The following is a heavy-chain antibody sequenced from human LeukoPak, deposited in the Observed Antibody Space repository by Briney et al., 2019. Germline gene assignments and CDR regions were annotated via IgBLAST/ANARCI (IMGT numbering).Heavy chain of an antibody. D-gene: IGHD2-2*01. J-gene: IGHJ4*02. CDR1: LGSLSSSSYY. CDR2: SYYSGST. Sequence: KASETLSLTCTLSLGSLSSSSYYGGWVRQPPGEGLGWIWSSYYSGSTYYHPSRKSRVTTSEDTSKTQFSRKLSAGTAAGRAVYFCARGEGGEGRDMVAVPAGIFFEDWGQGTLVTVSS. CDR3: ARGEGGEGRDMVAVPAGIFFED. V-gene: IGHV4-39*07.